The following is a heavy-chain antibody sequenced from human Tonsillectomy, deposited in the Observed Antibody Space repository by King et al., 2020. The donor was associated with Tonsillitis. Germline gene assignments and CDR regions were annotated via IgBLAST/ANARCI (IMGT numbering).Heavy chain of an antibody. J-gene: IGHJ4*02. CDR1: GFTFSTYG. Sequence: VQLVESGGGVVQPGRSLRLSCAASGFTFSTYGMHWVRQAPGKGLEWVAVIWYDGTNKLYADSVKGRFTISRDNSKNTLYLQRISLRAEDTAGYYCARDVYEVQGASVAPRSIFDYWGQGTLVNVSS. CDR2: IWYDGTNK. D-gene: IGHD1-1*01. CDR3: ARDVYEVQGASVAPRSIFDY. V-gene: IGHV3-33*01.